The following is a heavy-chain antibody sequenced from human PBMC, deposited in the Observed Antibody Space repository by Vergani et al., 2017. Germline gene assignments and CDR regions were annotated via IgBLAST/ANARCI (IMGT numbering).Heavy chain of an antibody. Sequence: EVLLVESGGGVVQPGRSLRLSCAASSFSVSSHYMTWVRQAPGKGLEWVSTINIGGRTSYADSVKGRLTLTRDDSKNTLHLQMNSLRPEDTAVYYCARGMTTETTDLDGFEIWGQGTMVSVSS. CDR2: INIGGRT. CDR3: ARGMTTETTDLDGFEI. CDR1: SFSVSSHY. D-gene: IGHD4-17*01. V-gene: IGHV3-66*02. J-gene: IGHJ3*02.